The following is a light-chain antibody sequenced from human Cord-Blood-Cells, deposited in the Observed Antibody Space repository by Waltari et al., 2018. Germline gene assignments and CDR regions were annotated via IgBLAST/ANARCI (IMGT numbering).Light chain of an antibody. V-gene: IGKV3-15*01. CDR2: GAS. J-gene: IGKJ2*01. Sequence: ELVMPQSPATLSVSPRQRPTLSCRASQSVSSNLAWYQQKPGQAPRLLIFGASTRATGIPARFSGSGSGTEFTLTISSLQSEDFAVYYCQQYNNWPYTFGQGTKLEIK. CDR3: QQYNNWPYT. CDR1: QSVSSN.